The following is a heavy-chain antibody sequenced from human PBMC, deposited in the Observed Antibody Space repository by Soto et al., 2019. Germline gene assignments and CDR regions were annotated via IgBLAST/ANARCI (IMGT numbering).Heavy chain of an antibody. CDR2: IYYSGST. J-gene: IGHJ4*02. V-gene: IGHV4-59*01. CDR1: GGSISSYY. CDR3: ARERSSGWTDY. D-gene: IGHD6-19*01. Sequence: SETLSLTCTVSGGSISSYYWSWIRQPPGKGLEWIGYIYYSGSTNYNPSLKSRVTISVDTSKNQFSLKLSSVTAADTAVYYCARERSSGWTDYWGQGTLVTVS.